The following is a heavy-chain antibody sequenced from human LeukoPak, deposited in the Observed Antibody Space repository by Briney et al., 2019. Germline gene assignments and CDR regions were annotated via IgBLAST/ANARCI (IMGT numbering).Heavy chain of an antibody. D-gene: IGHD4-23*01. V-gene: IGHV3-23*01. CDR1: GFSFSTYV. CDR2: VYGNGDGT. CDR3: AKMGGAVATGGDY. Sequence: PGGSLRLSCAASGFSFSTYVMYWVRQAPGKGLEWVSAVYGNGDGTSYVDSVKDRFTISRDNSKNTLYLQMNSLRPEDTALYYCAKMGGAVATGGDYWGQGTLVTVSS. J-gene: IGHJ4*02.